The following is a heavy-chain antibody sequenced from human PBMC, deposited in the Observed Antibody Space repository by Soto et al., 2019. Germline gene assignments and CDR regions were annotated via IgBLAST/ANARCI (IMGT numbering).Heavy chain of an antibody. CDR1: LRSSGSRSYH. J-gene: IGHJ4*02. CDR3: ARRCSGGSCYSVAGIDY. Sequence: SETLSLTCTVCLRSSGSRSYHSDWIRQPPGKGLEWIGSIYYSGITYYNPSLKSRVTISVDTSKNQFSLKLSSVTAADTAVYYCARRCSGGSCYSVAGIDYWGQGTLVTVSS. V-gene: IGHV4-39*01. CDR2: IYYSGIT. D-gene: IGHD2-15*01.